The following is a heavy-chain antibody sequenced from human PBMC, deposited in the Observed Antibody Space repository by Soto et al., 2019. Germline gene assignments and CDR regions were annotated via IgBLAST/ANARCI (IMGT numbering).Heavy chain of an antibody. J-gene: IGHJ4*02. CDR2: IWYDGSNK. D-gene: IGHD5-12*01. CDR1: GFTFSSYG. V-gene: IGHV3-33*01. Sequence: QVQLVESGGGVVQPGRSLRLSCAASGFTFSSYGMHWVRQAPGKGLEWVAVIWYDGSNKYYADSVKGRFTISRDNSKNPLYLEMNSLRAEDTAVYYCARDRVRYSGYDYSYWGQGTLVTVSS. CDR3: ARDRVRYSGYDYSY.